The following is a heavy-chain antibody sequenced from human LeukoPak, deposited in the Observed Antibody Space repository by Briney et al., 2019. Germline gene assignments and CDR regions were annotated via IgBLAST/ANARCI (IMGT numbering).Heavy chain of an antibody. J-gene: IGHJ4*02. D-gene: IGHD4-23*01. CDR1: DGSISSYY. V-gene: IGHV4-4*07. Sequence: SETLSLTCTVSDGSISSYYWSWIRQPAGKGLEWIGRIYTSGSTNYNPSLKSRVTMSVDTSKNQFSLKLGSVTAADTAVYYCARSTVVTGTFDYWGQGTLVTVSS. CDR2: IYTSGST. CDR3: ARSTVVTGTFDY.